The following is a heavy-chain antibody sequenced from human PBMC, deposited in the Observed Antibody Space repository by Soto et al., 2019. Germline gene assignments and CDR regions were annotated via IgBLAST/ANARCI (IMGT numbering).Heavy chain of an antibody. D-gene: IGHD3-16*01. J-gene: IGHJ4*02. Sequence: QVQLVESGGGVVQSGRSLRLSCTASGFTFSRYGFHWVRQAPGKGLEWVALIWSDGSNKYYTESVKGRFTISRDDSKNPLYPEMDSLRAEDTAVYYCAREENRGGFDYWGQGTLVTVSS. CDR2: IWSDGSNK. V-gene: IGHV3-33*01. CDR3: AREENRGGFDY. CDR1: GFTFSRYG.